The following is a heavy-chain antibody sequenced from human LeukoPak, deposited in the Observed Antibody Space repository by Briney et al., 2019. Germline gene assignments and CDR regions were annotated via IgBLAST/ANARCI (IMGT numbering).Heavy chain of an antibody. CDR3: AKVEGSSGWYYGALDY. D-gene: IGHD6-19*01. CDR2: INIVGSEQ. J-gene: IGHJ4*02. Sequence: PGGSLRLSCAASGFTFSNYWMSWVRQAPGTGLDWVANINIVGSEQYYVDSFKGRFTISRDNAKNSLYLQMNSLRAEDTAVYYCAKVEGSSGWYYGALDYWGQGTLVTVSS. CDR1: GFTFSNYW. V-gene: IGHV3-7*03.